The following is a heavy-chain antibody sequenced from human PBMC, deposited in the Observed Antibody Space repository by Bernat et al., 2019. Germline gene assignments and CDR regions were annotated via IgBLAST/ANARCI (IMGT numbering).Heavy chain of an antibody. CDR2: IWYDGSTK. Sequence: QVQLVESGGGVVQPGRSLRLSCAASGFTFSSYGMHWVRQAPGKGLAWVAVIWYDGSTKYYAESVKGRFTISRDNSKNTLYLKMNSRRAEDTAVYYCAREYGMDVWGQGTTVTVSS. CDR1: GFTFSSYG. J-gene: IGHJ6*02. CDR3: AREYGMDV. V-gene: IGHV3-33*01.